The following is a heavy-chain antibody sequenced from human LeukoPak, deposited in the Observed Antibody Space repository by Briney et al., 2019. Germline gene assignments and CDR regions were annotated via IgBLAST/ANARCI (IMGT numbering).Heavy chain of an antibody. Sequence: PGGSLRLSCAASGFTFSSYAMHWVRQAPGKGLVWVSRINSDGSSTSYADSVKGRFTISRDNAKNTLYLQMNSLRAEDTAVYYCARGGRLAWFGELYYYMDVWGKGTTVTISS. V-gene: IGHV3-74*01. J-gene: IGHJ6*03. CDR1: GFTFSSYA. CDR2: INSDGSST. D-gene: IGHD3-10*01. CDR3: ARGGRLAWFGELYYYMDV.